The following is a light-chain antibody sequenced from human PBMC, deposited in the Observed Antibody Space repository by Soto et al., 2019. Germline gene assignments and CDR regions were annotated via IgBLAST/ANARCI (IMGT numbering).Light chain of an antibody. Sequence: QSALTQPASVSGSPGQSITISCSGNAVSYQLVSWYQQQPGKAPKLILYNVTRRPSGVSNRFSGFKSGTTASLKITGLQAEDEADYYCCSFEGVTNDVVGNGTKDTDL. CDR3: CSFEGVTNDV. V-gene: IGLV2-23*02. J-gene: IGLJ1*01. CDR1: GNAVSYQL. CDR2: NVT.